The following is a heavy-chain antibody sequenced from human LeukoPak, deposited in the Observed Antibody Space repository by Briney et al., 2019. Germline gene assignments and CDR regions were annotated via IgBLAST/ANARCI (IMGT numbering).Heavy chain of an antibody. D-gene: IGHD6-19*01. CDR3: ARGSGWYENDF. CDR2: ISSSGNTI. V-gene: IGHV3-11*01. Sequence: GGSLRLSCADSGFTFSDYHMSWIRQAPGKGLEWVSYISSSGNTIYYGDSVKGRFTISRDNAKRSLYLQMNSLRAEDTAVYYCARGSGWYENDFWGQGTLVTVSS. J-gene: IGHJ4*02. CDR1: GFTFSDYH.